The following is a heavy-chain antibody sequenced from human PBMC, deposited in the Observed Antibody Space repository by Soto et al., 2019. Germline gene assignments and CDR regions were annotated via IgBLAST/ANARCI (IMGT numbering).Heavy chain of an antibody. CDR1: EFSFSSYA. D-gene: IGHD2-21*02. CDR3: AKAKSTAWFFYES. Sequence: EVQLLESGGGLVQPGESLRLSCTAPEFSFSSYALGWVRLPPGKGLEWVSGITANGASAYNADSVKGRFTVSRDNSRNTLFLQMHSRRAEDTAVYYCAKAKSTAWFFYESWGQGTLVTVSS. J-gene: IGHJ4*02. V-gene: IGHV3-23*01. CDR2: ITANGASA.